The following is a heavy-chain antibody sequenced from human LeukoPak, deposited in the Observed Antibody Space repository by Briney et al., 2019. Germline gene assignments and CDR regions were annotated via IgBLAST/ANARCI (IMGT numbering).Heavy chain of an antibody. CDR3: ARGTYSGSYAPFDY. V-gene: IGHV4-59*01. CDR2: IYYSGST. CDR1: GGSISSYY. Sequence: PSETLSLTCTVSGGSISSYYWSWIRQPPGKGLEWIGYIYYSGSTNYNPSLKSRVTISVDTSKNQFSLKLSSVTAADTAVYYCARGTYSGSYAPFDYSGQGTLVTVSS. J-gene: IGHJ4*02. D-gene: IGHD1-26*01.